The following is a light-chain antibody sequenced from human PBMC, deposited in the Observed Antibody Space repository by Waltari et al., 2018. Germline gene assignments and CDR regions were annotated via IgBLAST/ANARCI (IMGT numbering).Light chain of an antibody. CDR3: QNHERLPAV. CDR1: QSIGRY. V-gene: IGKV3-20*01. Sequence: EIVLTQSPGTLSLSPGARATLSCRASQSIGRYFVWYQQKPGQAPRLLIYGASSRAAGIPDRFSGSGSGTDVSLTISRLEPEDFAVYYCQNHERLPAVFGQGTKVEIK. J-gene: IGKJ1*01. CDR2: GAS.